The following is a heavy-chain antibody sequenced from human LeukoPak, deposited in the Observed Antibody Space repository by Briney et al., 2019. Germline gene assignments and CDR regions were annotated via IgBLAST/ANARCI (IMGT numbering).Heavy chain of an antibody. J-gene: IGHJ3*02. V-gene: IGHV3-30*02. CDR2: IHYDGTNE. Sequence: GGSLRLSCAASGFTFSSYGMHWVRQAPGKGLEWVAFIHYDGTNEYYADSVKGRFTISRDNFKNTLSLQMNGLRVEDTALYYCARADYVWGSYRRTNAFDIWGQGTMVTVSS. D-gene: IGHD3-16*02. CDR3: ARADYVWGSYRRTNAFDI. CDR1: GFTFSSYG.